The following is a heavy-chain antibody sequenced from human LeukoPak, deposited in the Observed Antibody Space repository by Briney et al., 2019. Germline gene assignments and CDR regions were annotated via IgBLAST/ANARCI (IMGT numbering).Heavy chain of an antibody. CDR2: LYTDDTT. CDR1: VFTVSSNY. D-gene: IGHD1-1*01. J-gene: IGHJ4*02. Sequence: GGSLRLSCVASVFTVSSNYMSWVRQAPRKGLECVSLLYTDDTTYFADSVEGRFTISRDDSKNTIYLQMNSLRAEDTAVYYCARGGVNYWNPRYWGQGTLVTVSS. V-gene: IGHV3-53*01. CDR3: ARGGVNYWNPRY.